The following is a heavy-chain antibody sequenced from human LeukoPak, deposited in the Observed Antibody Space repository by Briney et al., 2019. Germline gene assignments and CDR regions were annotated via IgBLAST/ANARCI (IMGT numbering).Heavy chain of an antibody. CDR3: AKGKLYYYDEFDY. CDR1: GFTSSTYA. V-gene: IGHV3-23*01. D-gene: IGHD3-22*01. CDR2: VSGSGDST. Sequence: GGSLRLSCAASGFTSSTYAMDWVRQAPGKGLEWTSAVSGSGDSTYYADSVKGRFTISRDKSKNTLFLQMNSLRAEDTAVYYCAKGKLYYYDEFDYWGQGTLVTVSS. J-gene: IGHJ4*02.